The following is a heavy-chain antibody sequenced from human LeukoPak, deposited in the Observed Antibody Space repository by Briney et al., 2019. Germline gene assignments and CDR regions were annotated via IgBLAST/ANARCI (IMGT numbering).Heavy chain of an antibody. D-gene: IGHD4-11*01. V-gene: IGHV4-59*01. CDR1: GGFIISYY. CDR2: IYYTAAT. J-gene: IGHJ3*02. CDR3: ARDRRESSKPNDAFDI. Sequence: SETLSLTCSVSGGFIISYYWSWIRQTPGKGLEWIGYIYYTAATYFNPSRESRVTISIDTSEMQLSLELRSVTAADSAVYFCARDRRESSKPNDAFDIWGQGTIVTVSA.